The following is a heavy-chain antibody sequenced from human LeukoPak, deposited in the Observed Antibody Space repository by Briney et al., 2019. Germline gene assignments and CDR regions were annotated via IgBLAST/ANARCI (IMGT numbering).Heavy chain of an antibody. J-gene: IGHJ5*02. Sequence: ASVKVSCKVSGYTLTELSMHWVRQAPGKGLEWMGGFDPEDGETIYAQKFQGRVTMTEDTSTDTAYMELSSLRSEDTAVYYCATAVYSSGNDNWFDPWGQGTLVTVSS. D-gene: IGHD6-19*01. CDR1: GYTLTELS. CDR3: ATAVYSSGNDNWFDP. CDR2: FDPEDGET. V-gene: IGHV1-24*01.